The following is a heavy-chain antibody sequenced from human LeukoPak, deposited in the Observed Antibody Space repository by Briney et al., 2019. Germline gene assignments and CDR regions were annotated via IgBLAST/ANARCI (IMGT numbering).Heavy chain of an antibody. CDR3: ARDVPGLRFWSGYKPFDY. V-gene: IGHV1-18*01. CDR1: GYTFTSYG. D-gene: IGHD3-3*01. CDR2: ISAYNGNT. Sequence: ASVKVSCKASGYTFTSYGISWVRQAPGQGLEWMGWISAYNGNTNYAQKLQGRVTMTTDTSTSTAYMELRGLRSDDTAVYYCARDVPGLRFWSGYKPFDYWGQEPWSPSPQ. J-gene: IGHJ4*01.